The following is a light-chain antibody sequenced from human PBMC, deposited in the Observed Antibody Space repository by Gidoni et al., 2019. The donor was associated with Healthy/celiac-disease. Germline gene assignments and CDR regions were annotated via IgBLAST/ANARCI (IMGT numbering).Light chain of an antibody. V-gene: IGKV2-28*01. CDR1: HSLLHSDGYNY. Sequence: DNVMNQSPLSLPVTPGESASISCRSSHSLLHSDGYNYWDWYLPKPGQSPQLLIYLGSNRASVDRDRLSGIGAGTDVTLNTRRVEAEDVGVYDCMQTLQNPLTFGQGTKVEIK. J-gene: IGKJ1*01. CDR3: MQTLQNPLT. CDR2: LGS.